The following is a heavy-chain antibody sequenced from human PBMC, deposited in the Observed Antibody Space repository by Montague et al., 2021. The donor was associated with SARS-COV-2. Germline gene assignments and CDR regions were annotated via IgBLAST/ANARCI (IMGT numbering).Heavy chain of an antibody. CDR3: ARRIVTYYWYFDL. D-gene: IGHD2-15*01. Sequence: SETLSLTCTVSNASFDNYYWSWVRQSPGKGLEYIGYIHYSGRTYYNPSLRSRVTISIDTSKNQFSLKLTSVTAAETAIYFCARRIVTYYWYFDLWGRGTLVTVSS. CDR2: IHYSGRT. V-gene: IGHV4-59*01. CDR1: NASFDNYY. J-gene: IGHJ2*01.